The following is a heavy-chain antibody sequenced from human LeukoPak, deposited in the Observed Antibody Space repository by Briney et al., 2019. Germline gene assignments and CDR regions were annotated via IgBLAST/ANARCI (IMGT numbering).Heavy chain of an antibody. D-gene: IGHD3-10*01. CDR2: IIPIFGTA. V-gene: IGHV1-69*13. CDR3: AREGYYGSGSYDFDY. CDR1: GYTFTSYY. J-gene: IGHJ4*02. Sequence: SVKVSCKASGYTFTSYYMHWVRQAPGQGLEWMGGIIPIFGTANYAQKFQGRVTITADESTSTAYMELSSLRSEDTAVYYCAREGYYGSGSYDFDYWGQGTLVTVSS.